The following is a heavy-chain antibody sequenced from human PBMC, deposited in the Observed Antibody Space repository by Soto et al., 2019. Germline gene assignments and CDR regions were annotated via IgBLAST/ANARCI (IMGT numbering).Heavy chain of an antibody. CDR2: ISSNGGST. J-gene: IGHJ4*02. CDR1: GFTFSSYA. V-gene: IGHV3-64*01. D-gene: IGHD4-17*01. Sequence: EVQLVESGRGLVQPGGSLRLSCAASGFTFSSYAMHWVRQAPGKGLEYVSAISSNGGSTYYANSVKGRFTISRDNSKNTLYLQMGSLRAEDMAVYYCARVPDYGDYGAGSDYWGQGTLVTVSS. CDR3: ARVPDYGDYGAGSDY.